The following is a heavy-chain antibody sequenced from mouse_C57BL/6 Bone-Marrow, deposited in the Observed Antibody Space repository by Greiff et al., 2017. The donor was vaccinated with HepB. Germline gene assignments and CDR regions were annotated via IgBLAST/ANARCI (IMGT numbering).Heavy chain of an antibody. J-gene: IGHJ1*03. CDR1: GYTFTDYY. D-gene: IGHD1-1*01. Sequence: VQLQQSGPELVKPGASVKISCKASGYTFTDYYMNWVKQSHGKSLEWIGDINPNNGGTSYNQKFKGKATLTVDKSSSTAYMELRSLTSEDSAVYYCAREAQIITTVVAPYWYFDVWGTGTTVTVSS. CDR3: AREAQIITTVVAPYWYFDV. CDR2: INPNNGGT. V-gene: IGHV1-26*01.